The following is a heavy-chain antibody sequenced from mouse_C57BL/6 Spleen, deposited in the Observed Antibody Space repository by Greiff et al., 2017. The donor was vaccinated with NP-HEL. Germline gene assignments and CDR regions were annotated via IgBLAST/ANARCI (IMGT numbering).Heavy chain of an antibody. CDR3: ARSSTTVVARDWYFDV. J-gene: IGHJ1*03. D-gene: IGHD1-1*01. CDR1: GYTFTSYG. V-gene: IGHV1-81*01. Sequence: VQLQQSGAELARPGASVKLSCKASGYTFTSYGLSWVKQRTGQGLEWIGEIYPRSGNTYYNEKFKGKATLTADKSSSTAYMELRSLTSEDSAVYFGARSSTTVVARDWYFDVWGTGTTVTVSS. CDR2: IYPRSGNT.